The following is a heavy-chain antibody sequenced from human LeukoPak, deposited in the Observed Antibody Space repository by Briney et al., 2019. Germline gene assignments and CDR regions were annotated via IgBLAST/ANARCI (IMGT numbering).Heavy chain of an antibody. CDR2: IIPIFGTA. CDR3: ARAPTQDDYGDYPPLYYFDY. CDR1: GYTFTSYY. V-gene: IGHV1-69*13. J-gene: IGHJ4*02. D-gene: IGHD4-17*01. Sequence: SVKVSCKASGYTFTSYYIHLVRQAPGQGLEWMGGIIPIFGTANYAQKFQGRVTITADESTSTAYMELSSLRSEDTAVYYCARAPTQDDYGDYPPLYYFDYWGQETLVTVSS.